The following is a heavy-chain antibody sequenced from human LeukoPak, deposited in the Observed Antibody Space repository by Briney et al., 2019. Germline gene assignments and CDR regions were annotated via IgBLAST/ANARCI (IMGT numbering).Heavy chain of an antibody. J-gene: IGHJ6*03. V-gene: IGHV5-51*01. CDR3: ARGGYSLYYYYYYMDV. CDR1: GYRFTSYW. Sequence: GESLKISCKGSGYRFTSYWIAWVRRMPGKGLEWMGIIYPGDSDTRYSPSFQGQVTISADKSISTAYLQWSSLKASDTAMYYCARGGYSLYYYYYYMDVWGKGTTVTVSS. D-gene: IGHD5-18*01. CDR2: IYPGDSDT.